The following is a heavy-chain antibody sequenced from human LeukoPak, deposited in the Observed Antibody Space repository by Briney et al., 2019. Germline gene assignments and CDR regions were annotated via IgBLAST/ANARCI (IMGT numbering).Heavy chain of an antibody. J-gene: IGHJ4*02. CDR2: INTYNGNT. V-gene: IGHV1-18*01. CDR1: GYTFPSHG. D-gene: IGHD2-21*02. CDR3: ARGGSRVVTYGNFDY. Sequence: ASVKVSCKTSGYTFPSHGISWVRQAPGHGLEWMGWINTYNGNTNYAQKFQGRVTMTRDTSTSTAYMELRSLRSDDTAVYYCARGGSRVVTYGNFDYWGQGTLVTVSS.